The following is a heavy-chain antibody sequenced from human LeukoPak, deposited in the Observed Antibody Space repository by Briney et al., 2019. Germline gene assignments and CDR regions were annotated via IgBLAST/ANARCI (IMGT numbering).Heavy chain of an antibody. CDR2: IYTGTST. J-gene: IGHJ6*02. CDR3: TRDPQMTSGYGMDV. Sequence: GGSLRLSCAASGFIASSSCMNWVRQAPGKGLEWVSVIYTGTSTYYADSVKGRFTISRDDSKNTVYLQMNSLRPEDRGVYYCTRDPQMTSGYGMDVWGQGTTVAVS. D-gene: IGHD3-22*01. V-gene: IGHV3-66*02. CDR1: GFIASSSC.